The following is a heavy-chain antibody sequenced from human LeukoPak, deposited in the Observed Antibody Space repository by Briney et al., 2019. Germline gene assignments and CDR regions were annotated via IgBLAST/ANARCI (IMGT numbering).Heavy chain of an antibody. Sequence: SETLSLTCIVSGGSIRTYSWNWIRQSPGKGLEWIGYISHSGTTSYRSSLKSRVTISVDTSKNQLSLKLASVTAADTAVYFCARWDDSAWAFGSWGPGTLVTVSS. D-gene: IGHD6-19*01. CDR3: ARWDDSAWAFGS. CDR2: ISHSGTT. CDR1: GGSIRTYS. V-gene: IGHV4-59*08. J-gene: IGHJ4*02.